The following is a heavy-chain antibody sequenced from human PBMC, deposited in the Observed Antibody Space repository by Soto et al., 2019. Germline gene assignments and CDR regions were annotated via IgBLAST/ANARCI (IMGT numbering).Heavy chain of an antibody. CDR1: GFTFSSYG. CDR3: ARALGVGVGYYGRHV. Sequence: GGSLRLSCAASGFTFSSYGMHWARQAPGKGLEWVAVISYNGRNEYYADSVKGRFTISGDNSKNTVSLQMSSLRAEDTAVYHCARALGVGVGYYGRHVWGQGTAVTVSS. V-gene: IGHV3-30*03. CDR2: ISYNGRNE. J-gene: IGHJ6*02. D-gene: IGHD3-10*01.